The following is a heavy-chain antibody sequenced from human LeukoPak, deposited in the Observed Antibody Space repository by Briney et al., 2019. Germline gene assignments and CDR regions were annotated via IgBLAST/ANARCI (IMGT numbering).Heavy chain of an antibody. D-gene: IGHD3-22*01. V-gene: IGHV4-59*01. CDR1: GGSISSYY. CDR3: ARDSDSAYFDY. Sequence: SETLSLTCTVSGGSISSYYWSWIRQPPGKGLEWIGYIYYSGSTNYNPSLKSRVTISVDTSKNQFSLNLSSVTAADTAVYYCARDSDSAYFDYWGQGTLVTVSS. CDR2: IYYSGST. J-gene: IGHJ4*02.